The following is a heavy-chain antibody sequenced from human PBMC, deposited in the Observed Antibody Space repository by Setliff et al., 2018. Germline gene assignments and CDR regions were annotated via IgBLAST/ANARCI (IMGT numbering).Heavy chain of an antibody. D-gene: IGHD1-26*01. J-gene: IGHJ4*02. CDR3: VRGPYSGSGSYFDN. V-gene: IGHV3-74*01. CDR1: GFSFNNYW. CDR2: INGDGSDT. Sequence: GGSLRLSCAASGFSFNNYWMHWVRQAPGKGLVWVSRINGDGSDTTYADSVKGRFTISRDNAKNTLYLQMTSPRAEDTAIYYCVRGPYSGSGSYFDNWGQGMLVTVSS.